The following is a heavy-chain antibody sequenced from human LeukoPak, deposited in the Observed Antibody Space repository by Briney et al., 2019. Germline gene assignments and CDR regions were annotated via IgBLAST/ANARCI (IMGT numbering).Heavy chain of an antibody. CDR3: ARARRRDYGSGKFDY. V-gene: IGHV1-69*01. CDR2: TIPIFGTA. D-gene: IGHD3-10*01. Sequence: WASVKVSCKASGGTFSSYAISWVRQAPGQGLEWMGGTIPIFGTANYAQKFQGRVTITADESTSTAYMELSSLRSEDTAVYYCARARRRDYGSGKFDYWGQGTLVTVSS. CDR1: GGTFSSYA. J-gene: IGHJ4*02.